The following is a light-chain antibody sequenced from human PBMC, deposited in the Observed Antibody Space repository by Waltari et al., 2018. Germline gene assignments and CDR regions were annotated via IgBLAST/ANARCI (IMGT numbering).Light chain of an antibody. V-gene: IGKV1-33*01. CDR3: QHYDNLPPT. J-gene: IGKJ5*01. Sequence: DIQMTQSPSSLSASLGDRVTITCQASQDIRNYLNWYQQKPGKAPKLLIYDASNLQTGVPSRFSGSGSGTDFTFTISRLQPEDFATYYCQHYDNLPPTFGQGTRLDIK. CDR2: DAS. CDR1: QDIRNY.